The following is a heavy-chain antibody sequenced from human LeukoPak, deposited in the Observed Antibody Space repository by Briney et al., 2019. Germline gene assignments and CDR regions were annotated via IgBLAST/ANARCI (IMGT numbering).Heavy chain of an antibody. D-gene: IGHD5-24*01. V-gene: IGHV3-43*02. J-gene: IGHJ4*02. CDR3: AKDYVRDGYNYGVFQN. CDR2: ISGDGGST. Sequence: PGGSLRLSCAASGFTFDEHAMHWVRQAPGKGLEWVSLISGDGGSTYYVVSVKGRFTISRDNSKNSLYLHMNSLTTEDTALYYCAKDYVRDGYNYGVFQNWGRGTLVTVSS. CDR1: GFTFDEHA.